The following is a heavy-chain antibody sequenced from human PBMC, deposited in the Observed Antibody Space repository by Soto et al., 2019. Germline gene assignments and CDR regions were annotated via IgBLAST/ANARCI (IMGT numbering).Heavy chain of an antibody. CDR1: GFTFSSYG. V-gene: IGHV3-23*01. Sequence: GGSLRLSCAACGFTFSSYGMSWVRPAPGKGLEWVSAISGSGGSTYYADSVKGRFTISRDNSKNTLYLQMNSLRAEDTAVYYCAKHSSGMRLYYYYYGMDVWGQGTTVTVSS. CDR3: AKHSSGMRLYYYYYGMDV. CDR2: ISGSGGST. D-gene: IGHD3-22*01. J-gene: IGHJ6*02.